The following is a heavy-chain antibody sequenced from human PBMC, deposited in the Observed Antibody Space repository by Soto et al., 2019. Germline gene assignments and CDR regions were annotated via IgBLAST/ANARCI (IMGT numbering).Heavy chain of an antibody. CDR2: IYYSGST. CDR3: ARDTGVFHYDGLAV. J-gene: IGHJ6*02. V-gene: IGHV4-39*01. Sequence: SEALSVTCTVSGGSISSSSYYWGWIRQPPGKGLEWIGSIYYSGSTYYNPSLKSRVTISVDTSKNQFSLKLSSVTAADTAVYYCARDTGVFHYDGLAVPGQGTTVPVSS. CDR1: GGSISSSSYY.